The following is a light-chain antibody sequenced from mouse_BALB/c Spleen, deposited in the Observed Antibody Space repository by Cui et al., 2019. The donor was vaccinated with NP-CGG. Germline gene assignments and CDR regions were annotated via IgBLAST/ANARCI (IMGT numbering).Light chain of an antibody. V-gene: IGLV1*01. Sequence: QAVLTQEYALTTSPGETVTLTCRSSTGAVTTSNYANWVQEKPDHLFTGLLGGTHNRAPGVPARFSGSLIGDKAALTITGAQTEDEAIYFCALWYSNHWVFGGGTKLTVL. CDR1: TGAVTTSNY. CDR2: GTH. J-gene: IGLJ1*01. CDR3: ALWYSNHWV.